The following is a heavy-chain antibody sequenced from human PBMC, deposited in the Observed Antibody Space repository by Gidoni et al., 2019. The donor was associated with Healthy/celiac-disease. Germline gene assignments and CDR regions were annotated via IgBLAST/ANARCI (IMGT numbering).Heavy chain of an antibody. CDR2: IYYSGST. J-gene: IGHJ4*02. CDR3: ARQGGPDVDTARRDY. D-gene: IGHD5-18*01. V-gene: IGHV4-39*01. CDR1: GGSISRSSYY. Sequence: QLPLQESGPGLVKPSATLSLTCTVSGGSISRSSYYWGWIRHPPGKGLEWIGSIYYSGSTYYNPSLKSRVTISVDTSKNQFSLKLSSVTAADTAVYYCARQGGPDVDTARRDYWGQGTLVTVSS.